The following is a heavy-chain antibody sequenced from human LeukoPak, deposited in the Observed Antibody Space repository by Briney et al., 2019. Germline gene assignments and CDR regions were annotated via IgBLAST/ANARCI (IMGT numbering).Heavy chain of an antibody. CDR3: TTDLIYYCSSTGCYYYGMDV. J-gene: IGHJ6*04. Sequence: RPGGSLRLSCAASGFTFSNAWMSWVRQAPGKGLEWVGRIKSKTDGGTTDYAAPVKGRFTISRDDSKNTLYLQMNSLKTEDTAVHYCTTDLIYYCSSTGCYYYGMDVWGNGTTVTVSS. CDR2: IKSKTDGGTT. V-gene: IGHV3-15*01. CDR1: GFTFSNAW. D-gene: IGHD2-2*01.